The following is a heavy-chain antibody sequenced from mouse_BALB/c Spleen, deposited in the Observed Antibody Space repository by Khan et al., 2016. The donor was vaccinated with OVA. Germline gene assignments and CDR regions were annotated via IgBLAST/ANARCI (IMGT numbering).Heavy chain of an antibody. CDR1: GFSLNNYS. Sequence: QVQLKQSGPGLVQPSQSLSITCTVSGFSLNNYSVHWVRQSPGKGLEWLGVIWSAGSTDYNAAFISRLTISKDNSRSQVFFKMNSLQSNDTAIYYCARRGYDYGRGALFAYWGQGPLVPVSA. J-gene: IGHJ3*01. CDR2: IWSAGST. V-gene: IGHV2-2*03. CDR3: ARRGYDYGRGALFAY. D-gene: IGHD2-4*01.